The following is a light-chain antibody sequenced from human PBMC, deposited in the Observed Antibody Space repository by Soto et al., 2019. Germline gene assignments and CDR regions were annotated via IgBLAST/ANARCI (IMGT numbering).Light chain of an antibody. CDR1: QTVRNDY. Sequence: VLTQSTGSLSLFPGEGGNLXCRASQTVRNDYLAWYQQEPGQAPRLLIYDASSRANGSPDRFSGGGSVTDFTRTISRREPEDFAVYYGQQFSSYPLTFGGGTKVDIK. CDR3: QQFSSYPLT. CDR2: DAS. V-gene: IGKV3-20*01. J-gene: IGKJ4*01.